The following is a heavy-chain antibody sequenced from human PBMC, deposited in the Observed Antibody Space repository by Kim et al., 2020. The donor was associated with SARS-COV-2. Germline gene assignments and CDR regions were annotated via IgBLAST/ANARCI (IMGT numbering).Heavy chain of an antibody. D-gene: IGHD5-12*01. Sequence: GGSLRLSCAASGFTFSSYSMNWVRQAPGKGLEWVSSISSSSSYIYYADSVKGRFTISRDNAKNSLYLQMNSLRAEDTAVYYCARPSERWLQLGVSFDYWGQGTLVTVSS. J-gene: IGHJ4*02. CDR3: ARPSERWLQLGVSFDY. CDR1: GFTFSSYS. CDR2: ISSSSSYI. V-gene: IGHV3-21*01.